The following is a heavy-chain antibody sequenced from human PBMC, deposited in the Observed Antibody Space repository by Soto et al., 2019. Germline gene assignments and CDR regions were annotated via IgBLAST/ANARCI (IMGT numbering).Heavy chain of an antibody. V-gene: IGHV1-8*01. J-gene: IGHJ5*02. CDR3: ARGRSQSRWFDP. CDR1: GYTFTSYD. D-gene: IGHD1-26*01. Sequence: GDSVKVSCKASGYTFTSYDINWVRQATGQGLEWMGWMNPNSGNTGYAQKFQGRVTMTRNTSISTAYMELSSLRSEDTAVYYCARGRSQSRWFDPWGQGTLVTVSS. CDR2: MNPNSGNT.